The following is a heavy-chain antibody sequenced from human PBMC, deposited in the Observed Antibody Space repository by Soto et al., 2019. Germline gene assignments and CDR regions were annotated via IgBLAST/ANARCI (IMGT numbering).Heavy chain of an antibody. CDR3: ARVLRIVRIAVAGTGDYGMDV. CDR1: GFTFSSYS. D-gene: IGHD6-19*01. Sequence: GGSLRLSCAASGFTFSSYSMNWVRQAPGKGLEWVSSISSSSSYIYYADSVKGRFTISRDNAKNSLYLQMNSLRAEDTAVYYCARVLRIVRIAVAGTGDYGMDVWGQGTTVTVSS. V-gene: IGHV3-21*01. J-gene: IGHJ6*02. CDR2: ISSSSSYI.